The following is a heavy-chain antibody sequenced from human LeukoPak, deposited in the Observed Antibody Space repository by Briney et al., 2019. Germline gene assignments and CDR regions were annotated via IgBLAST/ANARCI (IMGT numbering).Heavy chain of an antibody. D-gene: IGHD1-26*01. CDR2: IKQDGSEK. J-gene: IGHJ3*02. Sequence: GGSLRLSCAASGFTFSSYWMSWVRQAPGKGLEWVANIKQDGSEKYYVDSVKGRFTISRDSAKNSLYLQMNSLRAEDTAVYYCARGEWGSNDAFDIWGQGTMVTVSS. V-gene: IGHV3-7*04. CDR3: ARGEWGSNDAFDI. CDR1: GFTFSSYW.